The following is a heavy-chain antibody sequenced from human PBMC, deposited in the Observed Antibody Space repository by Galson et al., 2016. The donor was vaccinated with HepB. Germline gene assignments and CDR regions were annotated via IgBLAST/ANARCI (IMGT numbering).Heavy chain of an antibody. V-gene: IGHV3-48*03. J-gene: IGHJ4*02. Sequence: SLRLSCAASGFTFSDYEMNWVRQAPGKGLEWVSYISSSGRIIYYTDSVKGRLTISRDNTKNSLYLQMDSLRTEDTAVYYCAKTETRKHSFEDWGQGTLV. CDR3: AKTETRKHSFED. CDR1: GFTFSDYE. D-gene: IGHD5-24*01. CDR2: ISSSGRII.